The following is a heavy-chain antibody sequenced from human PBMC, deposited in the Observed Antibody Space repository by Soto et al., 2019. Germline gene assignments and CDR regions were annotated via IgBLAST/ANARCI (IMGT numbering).Heavy chain of an antibody. D-gene: IGHD4-17*01. CDR1: GDTISTGGYS. Sequence: QLQLQESGSRLVKSSETLSLTCGVSGDTISTGGYSWAWIRQPPGKALEWIGHTYPSGNPFYNPSLRSRVLISVASSQNPVSLKLSSVPAADSAVYYCASAPFGDSVGSFAPWRQPTLLTLSS. J-gene: IGHJ5*02. CDR3: ASAPFGDSVGSFAP. CDR2: TYPSGNP. V-gene: IGHV4-30-2*01.